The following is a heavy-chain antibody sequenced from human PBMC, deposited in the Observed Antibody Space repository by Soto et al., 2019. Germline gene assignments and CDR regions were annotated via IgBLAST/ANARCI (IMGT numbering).Heavy chain of an antibody. V-gene: IGHV1-18*01. CDR1: GYTFTSYG. Sequence: ASVKVSCKASGYTFTSYGISWVRQAPGQGLEWMGWISAYNGNTNYAQKLQGRVTMTTDTSTSTAYMELRSLRSDDTAVYYCARDLGDCSSTSCYEEVGAFDIWGQGTMVTVSS. CDR2: ISAYNGNT. J-gene: IGHJ3*02. CDR3: ARDLGDCSSTSCYEEVGAFDI. D-gene: IGHD2-2*01.